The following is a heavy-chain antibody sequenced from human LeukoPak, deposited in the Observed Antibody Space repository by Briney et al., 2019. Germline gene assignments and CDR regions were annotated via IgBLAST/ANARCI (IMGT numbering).Heavy chain of an antibody. J-gene: IGHJ4*02. V-gene: IGHV3-11*01. CDR1: RFPFSDYY. CDR3: ARARVVPAARSYYFDY. D-gene: IGHD2-2*01. CDR2: ISSSGSTI. Sequence: PGGPLRLSCAASRFPFSDYYMRWLRQSTGKGLVGVSYISSSGSTIYYADSVKGRFTISRDNAKNSLYLQMNSLRAEDTAVYYCARARVVPAARSYYFDYWGQGTLVTVSS.